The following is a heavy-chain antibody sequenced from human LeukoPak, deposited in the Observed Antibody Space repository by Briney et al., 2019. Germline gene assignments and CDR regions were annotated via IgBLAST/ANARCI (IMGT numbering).Heavy chain of an antibody. D-gene: IGHD1-26*01. CDR2: IIPIFGTA. J-gene: IGHJ4*02. Sequence: ASVKVSCKASGGTFSSYAISWVRQAPGQGLEWMGGIIPIFGTANYAQKFQGRVTITADESTSTAYMELGSLRSEDTAVYYCARDPLIVGATHFDYWGQGTLVTVSS. CDR1: GGTFSSYA. CDR3: ARDPLIVGATHFDY. V-gene: IGHV1-69*13.